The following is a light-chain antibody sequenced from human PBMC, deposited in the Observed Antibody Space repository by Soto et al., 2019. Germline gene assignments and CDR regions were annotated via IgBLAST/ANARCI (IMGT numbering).Light chain of an antibody. J-gene: IGLJ2*01. CDR2: GNS. Sequence: QAVVTQPPSVSGATGQRVTISCTGSSSNIGAGYDVHWYQQLPGTAPKLLIYGNSNRPSGVPDRFSGSKSGTSASLAITGLQAEDEADYYCQSYDSSLSVVLFGGGTQLTVL. CDR3: QSYDSSLSVVL. V-gene: IGLV1-40*01. CDR1: SSNIGAGYD.